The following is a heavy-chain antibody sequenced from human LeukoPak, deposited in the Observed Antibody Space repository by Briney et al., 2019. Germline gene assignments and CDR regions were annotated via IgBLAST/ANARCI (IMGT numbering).Heavy chain of an antibody. CDR2: ISDNGGET. J-gene: IGHJ4*02. CDR3: ARNLEFDY. Sequence: PGGSLRLSCAASGFTFSDYAMSRVRQAPGKGLEWVSTISDNGGETYYADSVKGRFTISRDNAKNSLYLQMNSLRAEDTAVYYCARNLEFDYWGQGTLVTVSS. V-gene: IGHV3-23*01. CDR1: GFTFSDYA.